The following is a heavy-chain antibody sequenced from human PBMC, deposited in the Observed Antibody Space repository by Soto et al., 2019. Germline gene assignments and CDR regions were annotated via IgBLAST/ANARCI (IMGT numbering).Heavy chain of an antibody. D-gene: IGHD4-17*01. CDR3: ALDYGGKSGWFDP. CDR2: MNPNSGNT. CDR1: GYTFTSYD. V-gene: IGHV1-8*01. J-gene: IGHJ5*02. Sequence: ASVKVSCKASGYTFTSYDINWVRQATGQGLEWVGWMNPNSGNTDYAQNFQGRVTLTRNTSISTAYMELSSLRSEDTAMYYCALDYGGKSGWFDPWGQGGLVTVSS.